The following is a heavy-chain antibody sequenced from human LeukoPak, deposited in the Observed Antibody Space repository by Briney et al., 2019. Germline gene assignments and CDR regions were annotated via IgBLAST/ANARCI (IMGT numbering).Heavy chain of an antibody. V-gene: IGHV3-30*18. J-gene: IGHJ4*02. CDR2: ISYDGSNK. D-gene: IGHD2-2*01. CDR1: GFTFSSYG. Sequence: GRSLRLSCAASGFTFSSYGMHWVRQAPGKGLEWVAVISYDGSNKYYADSVKGRFTISRDNSKNTLYLQMNSLRAEDTAVYYCAKTGQDIVVVPAIDYWGQGTLVTVSS. CDR3: AKTGQDIVVVPAIDY.